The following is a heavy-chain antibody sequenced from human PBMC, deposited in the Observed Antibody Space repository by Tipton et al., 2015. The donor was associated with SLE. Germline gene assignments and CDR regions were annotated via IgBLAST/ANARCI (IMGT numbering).Heavy chain of an antibody. D-gene: IGHD2-21*01. CDR1: GGSISSYY. Sequence: TLSLTCTVSGGSISSYYWSWIRQPPGKGLEWIGYIYYSGSTNYNPSLKSRVTISVDTSKNQFSLKLTSVTAADTAVYYCARGISVVIAKPFLDSWGQGTLVNVSS. CDR2: IYYSGST. V-gene: IGHV4-59*12. CDR3: ARGISVVIAKPFLDS. J-gene: IGHJ4*02.